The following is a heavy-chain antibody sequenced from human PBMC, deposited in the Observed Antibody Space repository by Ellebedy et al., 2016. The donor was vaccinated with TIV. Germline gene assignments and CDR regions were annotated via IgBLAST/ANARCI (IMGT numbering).Heavy chain of an antibody. Sequence: GGSLRLXXAASGFTFSSYSMNWVRQAPGKGLEWVSSISSSSSYIYYADSVKGRFTISRDNAKNSLYLQMNSLRAEDTAVYYCAREGWGAVYYYYYMDVWGKGTTVTVSS. D-gene: IGHD3-16*01. CDR2: ISSSSSYI. CDR3: AREGWGAVYYYYYMDV. V-gene: IGHV3-21*01. CDR1: GFTFSSYS. J-gene: IGHJ6*03.